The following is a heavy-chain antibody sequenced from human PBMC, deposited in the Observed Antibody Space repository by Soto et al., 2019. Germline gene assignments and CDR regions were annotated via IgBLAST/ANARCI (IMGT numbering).Heavy chain of an antibody. CDR1: GFTFSSYA. J-gene: IGHJ4*02. CDR3: AKSMVWGVVAFDY. V-gene: IGHV3-23*01. CDR2: FSGSGGST. Sequence: GGSLRLSFAASGFTFSSYARSWVRQAPGKGREGGSAFSGSGGSTYYAESGKGRFTISRDNSKNTLYLQMNSLRAEDTAVYYCAKSMVWGVVAFDYWGQGTLVTVSS. D-gene: IGHD3-10*01.